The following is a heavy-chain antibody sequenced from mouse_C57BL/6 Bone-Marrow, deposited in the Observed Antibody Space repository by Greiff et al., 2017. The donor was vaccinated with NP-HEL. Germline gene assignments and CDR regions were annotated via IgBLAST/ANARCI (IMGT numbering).Heavy chain of an antibody. D-gene: IGHD1-1*01. CDR2: IRNKANGYTT. CDR3: ARHYYGSSHYAMDY. CDR1: GFTFTDYY. J-gene: IGHJ4*01. V-gene: IGHV7-3*01. Sequence: EVMLVESGGGLVQPGGSLSLSCAASGFTFTDYYMSWVRQPPGKALEWLGFIRNKANGYTTEYSASVKGRFTISRDNSQSILYLQMNARRAEDSATYYCARHYYGSSHYAMDYWGQGTSVTVSS.